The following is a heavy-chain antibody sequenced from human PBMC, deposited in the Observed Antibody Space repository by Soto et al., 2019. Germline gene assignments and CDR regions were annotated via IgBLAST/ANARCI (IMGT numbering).Heavy chain of an antibody. CDR2: ISGSGGST. Sequence: EVQLLESGGGLVQPGGSLRLSCAASGFTFSSYAMSWVRQAPGKGLEWVSAISGSGGSTYYADSVKGRFTISRDNSKNTLYLQMNSLRAEDTAVYYCAKDAPPHGVGATTCDYWGQGTLVTVSS. J-gene: IGHJ4*02. CDR3: AKDAPPHGVGATTCDY. D-gene: IGHD1-26*01. CDR1: GFTFSSYA. V-gene: IGHV3-23*01.